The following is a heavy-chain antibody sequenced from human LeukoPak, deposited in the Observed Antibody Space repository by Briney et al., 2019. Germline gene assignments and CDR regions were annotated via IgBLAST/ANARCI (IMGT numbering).Heavy chain of an antibody. J-gene: IGHJ6*03. Sequence: SQTLSLTCAISGDSVSSNSAAWNWIRQSLSRGLEWLGRTYYRSKWYNDYAVSVKSRITINPDTSKNQFSLQLNSVTPEDTAVYYCARGQYSSSSDYYYYYMDVWGKGTTVTVSS. V-gene: IGHV6-1*01. D-gene: IGHD6-6*01. CDR3: ARGQYSSSSDYYYYYMDV. CDR2: TYYRSKWYN. CDR1: GDSVSSNSAA.